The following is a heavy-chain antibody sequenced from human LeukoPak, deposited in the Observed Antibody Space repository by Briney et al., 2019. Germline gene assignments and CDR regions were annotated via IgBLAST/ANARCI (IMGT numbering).Heavy chain of an antibody. CDR1: GGSISSGDYY. V-gene: IGHV4-30-4*01. D-gene: IGHD4-17*01. J-gene: IGHJ6*02. CDR3: ARVPTATVSSYYYYGMDV. CDR2: VNHSGST. Sequence: SETLSLTCTVSGGSISSGDYYWSWIRQPPGKGLEWIGEVNHSGSTNYNPSLKSRVTISVDTSKNQFSLKLSSVTAADTAVYYCARVPTATVSSYYYYGMDVWGQGTTVTVSS.